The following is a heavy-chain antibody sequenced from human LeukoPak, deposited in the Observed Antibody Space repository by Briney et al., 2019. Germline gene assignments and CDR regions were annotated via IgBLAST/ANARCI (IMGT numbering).Heavy chain of an antibody. V-gene: IGHV3-7*01. CDR1: GFTFSDYY. J-gene: IGHJ3*02. CDR2: IKQDGSEK. Sequence: GGSLRLSCAASGFTFSDYYMSWIRQAPGKGLEWVANIKQDGSEKYYVDSVKGRFTISRDNAKNSLYLQMNSLRAEDTAVYYCARDNVRVRNYGDAFDIWGQGTMVTVSS. D-gene: IGHD1-7*01. CDR3: ARDNVRVRNYGDAFDI.